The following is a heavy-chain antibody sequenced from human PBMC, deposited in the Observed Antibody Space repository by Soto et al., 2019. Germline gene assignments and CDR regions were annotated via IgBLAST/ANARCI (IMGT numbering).Heavy chain of an antibody. CDR1: GGSFNGYY. CDR3: ARGSGLWWEGY. CDR2: IHHSGNT. D-gene: IGHD2-21*01. J-gene: IGHJ4*02. V-gene: IGHV4-34*01. Sequence: QVQLHQWGAGLLKPSETLSLTCGVSGGSFNGYYWSWIRQPPGKGLEWIGEIHHSGNTNYNPSLKRRVSISVDPSKKQFSLMLSSVTAADTAVYYCARGSGLWWEGYWGQGSLVTVSS.